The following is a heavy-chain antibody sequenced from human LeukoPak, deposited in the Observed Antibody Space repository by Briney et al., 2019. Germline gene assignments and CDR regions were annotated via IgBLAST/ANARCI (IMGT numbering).Heavy chain of an antibody. CDR3: ARDRYIQY. CDR2: IKQDGNEK. V-gene: IGHV3-7*01. D-gene: IGHD1-14*01. Sequence: GGSLRLSCAASGFTFSNYWMSWVRQVPGKGLEWVANIKQDGNEKHYVDSVKGRFTISRDNAKNSLYLQMNSLRVEDTAVYYCARDRYIQYWGQGTLVIVSS. J-gene: IGHJ1*01. CDR1: GFTFSNYW.